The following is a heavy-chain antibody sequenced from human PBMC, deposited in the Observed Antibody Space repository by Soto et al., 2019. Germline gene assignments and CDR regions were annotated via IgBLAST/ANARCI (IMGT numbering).Heavy chain of an antibody. J-gene: IGHJ4*02. Sequence: SVKVSCKASGYTFTGYYMHWVRQAPGQGLEWMGWINPNSGGTNYAQKFQGRVTMTRDTSISTAYMELSRLRSDDTAVYYCARYKTSSSDDMGFDYWGQGTLVTVSS. CDR3: ARYKTSSSDDMGFDY. CDR1: GYTFTGYY. D-gene: IGHD6-6*01. CDR2: INPNSGGT. V-gene: IGHV1-2*02.